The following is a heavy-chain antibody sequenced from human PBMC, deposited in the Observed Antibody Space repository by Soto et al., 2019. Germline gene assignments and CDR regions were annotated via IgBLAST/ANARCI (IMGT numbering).Heavy chain of an antibody. V-gene: IGHV5-51*01. CDR3: AASIFYYGMDV. CDR1: GYTFSNYW. J-gene: IGHJ6*02. Sequence: PVESLKISCKGSGYTFSNYWICWFLQMPGKGLEWMGIIYPGDSDTKYNPSFQGQVTISADKSITTTYLRWTSLKASDTAIYYCAASIFYYGMDVWGQGTTVTVSS. CDR2: IYPGDSDT.